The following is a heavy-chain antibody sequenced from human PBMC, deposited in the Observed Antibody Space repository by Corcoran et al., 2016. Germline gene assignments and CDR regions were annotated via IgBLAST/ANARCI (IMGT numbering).Heavy chain of an antibody. CDR1: GFTFSSYG. V-gene: IGHV3-33*01. D-gene: IGHD3-3*01. CDR2: IWYDGSNK. CDR3: ARDDRYYDFWSGLRTEEDYYYYYGMDV. Sequence: QVQLVESGGGVVQPGRSLRLSCAASGFTFSSYGMHWVRQAPGKGLEWVAVIWYDGSNKYYADSVKGRFTISRDNSKNTLYLQMNSLRAEDTAVYYCARDDRYYDFWSGLRTEEDYYYYYGMDVWGQGTTVTVSS. J-gene: IGHJ6*02.